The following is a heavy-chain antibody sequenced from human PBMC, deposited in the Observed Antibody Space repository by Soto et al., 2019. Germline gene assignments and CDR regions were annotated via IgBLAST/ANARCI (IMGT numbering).Heavy chain of an antibody. D-gene: IGHD3-9*01. CDR3: ARVWEPEGGTYDDILFDY. CDR2: INPKSGGT. V-gene: IGHV1-2*04. J-gene: IGHJ4*02. Sequence: ASVNVSCKASGYTFTGYYMHWVRQAPGQGLEWMGWINPKSGGTNYAQKFQGWVTMTRDTSISTAYMELSRLRSDDTAVYYCARVWEPEGGTYDDILFDYWGQGTLVTVSS. CDR1: GYTFTGYY.